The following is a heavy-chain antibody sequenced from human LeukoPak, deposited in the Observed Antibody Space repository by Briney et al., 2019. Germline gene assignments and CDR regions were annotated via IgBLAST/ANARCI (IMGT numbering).Heavy chain of an antibody. CDR1: GGTFSSYA. J-gene: IGHJ6*03. D-gene: IGHD4-17*01. CDR2: IIPIFGTA. CDR3: ARLRVHGDYGSFRYYYYYYMDV. Sequence: SVKVSCKASGGTFSSYAISWVRQAPGQGLEWMGGIIPIFGTANYAQKFQGRVTMTRDTSISTAYMELSRLRSDDTAVYYCARLRVHGDYGSFRYYYYYYMDVWGKGTTVTVSS. V-gene: IGHV1-69*05.